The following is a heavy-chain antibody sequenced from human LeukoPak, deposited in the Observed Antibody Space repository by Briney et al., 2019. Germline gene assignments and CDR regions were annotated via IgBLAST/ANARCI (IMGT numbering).Heavy chain of an antibody. CDR3: ARDRYSNSWRPIDY. CDR1: GGSISSGGYY. D-gene: IGHD6-13*01. V-gene: IGHV4-30-2*01. J-gene: IGHJ4*02. CDR2: IYHSGST. Sequence: SQTLSLTCTVSGGSISSGGYYWSWIRQPPGKGLEWIGYIYHSGSTYYNPSLKSRVTISVDRSKNQFSLKLSSVTAADTAVYYCARDRYSNSWRPIDYWGQGTLVTVSA.